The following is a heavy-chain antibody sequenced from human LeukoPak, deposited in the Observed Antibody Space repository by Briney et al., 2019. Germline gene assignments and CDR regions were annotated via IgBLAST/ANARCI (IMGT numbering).Heavy chain of an antibody. Sequence: SETLSLTCTVSGGSISSYYWSWIRQPAGKGLEWIGRIYTSGSTNYNPSLKSRVTMSVDTSKNQFSLKLSSVTAADTAVYYCARPQLERRHSGFDYWGQGTLVTVSS. CDR2: IYTSGST. CDR3: ARPQLERRHSGFDY. J-gene: IGHJ4*02. D-gene: IGHD1-1*01. CDR1: GGSISSYY. V-gene: IGHV4-4*07.